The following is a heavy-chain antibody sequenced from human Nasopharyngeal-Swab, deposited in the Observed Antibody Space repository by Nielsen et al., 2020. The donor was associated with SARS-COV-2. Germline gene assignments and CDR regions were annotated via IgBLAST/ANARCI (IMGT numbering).Heavy chain of an antibody. CDR2: FDPEDDEK. CDR3: ATGTLTSNLFHYYYYIDV. J-gene: IGHJ6*03. V-gene: IGHV1-24*01. Sequence: ASVKVSCKVSGYRLSDLSMHWVRQAPGKGLEWMGGFDPEDDEKIYAPKFQGRVTMTEDTSTNTAYLELSSLGSGDTAVYFCATGTLTSNLFHYYYYIDVWGKGTTVTVSS. D-gene: IGHD4-17*01. CDR1: GYRLSDLS.